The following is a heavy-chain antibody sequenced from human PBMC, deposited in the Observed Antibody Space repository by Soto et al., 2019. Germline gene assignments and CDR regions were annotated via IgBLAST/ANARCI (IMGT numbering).Heavy chain of an antibody. CDR3: ASQHSGSHTSKGVDY. CDR2: IYYTGST. J-gene: IGHJ4*02. Sequence: QLQLQESGPGLVKPSETLSLTCTVSGGSISSSTYYWGWIRQPPGKGLEWIGSIYYTGSTYYNPSLKSRVTISVATSKHQFSRKLSSGTAAETAVYYCASQHSGSHTSKGVDYWGQGSLFTVSS. CDR1: GGSISSSTYY. D-gene: IGHD2-15*01. V-gene: IGHV4-39*01.